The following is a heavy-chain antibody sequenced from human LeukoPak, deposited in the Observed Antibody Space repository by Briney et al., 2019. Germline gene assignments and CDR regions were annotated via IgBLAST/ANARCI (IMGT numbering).Heavy chain of an antibody. CDR2: INPNSGGT. V-gene: IGHV1-2*02. D-gene: IGHD2-2*02. Sequence: ASVKVSCKASGYTFTGYYMHWVRQAPGQGLERMGGINPNSGGTNYAQKFQGRVTMTRDTSISTAYMELSRLRSDDTAVYYCARLGYCSSTSCDIGAFDIWGQGTMVTVSS. CDR3: ARLGYCSSTSCDIGAFDI. CDR1: GYTFTGYY. J-gene: IGHJ3*02.